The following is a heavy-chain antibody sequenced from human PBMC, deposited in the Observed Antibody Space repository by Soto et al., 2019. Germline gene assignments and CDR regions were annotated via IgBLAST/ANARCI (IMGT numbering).Heavy chain of an antibody. CDR3: ARDNMHYYSTSEGYLYYGMDV. J-gene: IGHJ6*02. CDR1: GYTFTNYH. V-gene: IGHV1-46*01. D-gene: IGHD4-4*01. CDR2: INPNGGST. Sequence: GXSVKVSCKASGYTFTNYHMHGVRQAPVQGLEWMGKINPNGGSTSYAQKFQGRVTMTRDTSTSTVYMELSSLRSEDTAVYYCARDNMHYYSTSEGYLYYGMDVWGQGTTVTVYS.